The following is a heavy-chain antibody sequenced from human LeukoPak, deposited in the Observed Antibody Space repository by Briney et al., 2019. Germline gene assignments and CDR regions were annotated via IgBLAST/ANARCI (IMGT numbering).Heavy chain of an antibody. Sequence: GGSLRLSCAASGFTFSSYAMHWVRQAPGKGLEWVAVISYDGSNKYYADSVKGRFTISRDNSKNTLYLQMNSLRAEDTAVYYCARGAVVPAAIRFDPWGQGTLVTVSS. D-gene: IGHD2-2*02. CDR3: ARGAVVPAAIRFDP. J-gene: IGHJ5*02. CDR2: ISYDGSNK. V-gene: IGHV3-30-3*01. CDR1: GFTFSSYA.